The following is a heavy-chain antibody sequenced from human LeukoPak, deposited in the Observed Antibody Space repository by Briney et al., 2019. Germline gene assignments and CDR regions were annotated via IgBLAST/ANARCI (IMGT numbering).Heavy chain of an antibody. J-gene: IGHJ3*01. Sequence: ASVKVSCKASGYAFTTYDINWVRQATGQGLEWMGWMNPNSGRTGYAQKFQGRVTMTRDTSIGTAYMELSSLRSDDTAIYFCAGGNYGGDVDDAFGFWGQGTMVTVSS. CDR3: AGGNYGGDVDDAFGF. V-gene: IGHV1-8*01. CDR2: MNPNSGRT. D-gene: IGHD2-21*02. CDR1: GYAFTTYD.